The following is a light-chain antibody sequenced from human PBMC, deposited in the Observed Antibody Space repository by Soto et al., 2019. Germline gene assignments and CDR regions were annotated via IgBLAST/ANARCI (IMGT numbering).Light chain of an antibody. V-gene: IGLV2-14*01. CDR3: SSYTSSSTLEVV. Sequence: ALTQPASVSGSPGQSITISCTGTSSDVGGYNYVSWYQQHPGKAPKLMIYEVSNRPSGVSNRFSGSKSGNTASLTISGLQAEDEADYYCSSYTSSSTLEVVFGGGTKLTVL. J-gene: IGLJ2*01. CDR1: SSDVGGYNY. CDR2: EVS.